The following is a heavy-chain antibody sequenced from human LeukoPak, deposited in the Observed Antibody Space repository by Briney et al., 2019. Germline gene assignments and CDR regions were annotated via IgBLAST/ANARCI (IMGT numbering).Heavy chain of an antibody. V-gene: IGHV3-7*05. CDR1: GFTFSNSW. CDR2: INEDGSDK. CDR3: ATWSNAWEFDY. D-gene: IGHD1-26*01. Sequence: GGSLRLSCAASGFTFSNSWMTWVRQAPGKGLEWVAHINEDGSDKYYVDSVTGRFSISRVNTKNSLYLQMSSLRAEDTAVYYCATWSNAWEFDYWGQGTLVSVSS. J-gene: IGHJ4*02.